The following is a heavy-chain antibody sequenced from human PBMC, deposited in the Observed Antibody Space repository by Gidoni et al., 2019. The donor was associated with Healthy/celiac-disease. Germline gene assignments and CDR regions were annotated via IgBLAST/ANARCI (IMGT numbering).Heavy chain of an antibody. V-gene: IGHV3-48*02. J-gene: IGHJ6*02. CDR2: ISSSSSTI. D-gene: IGHD3-3*01. CDR1: GFTFSSYS. Sequence: EVQLVESGGGLVQPGGSLRLSCAASGFTFSSYSMHWVRQAPGKGLEWVSYISSSSSTIYYADSGKGRYTISRDNAKNSLYLQMNSLRDEDTAVYYCARDPSYDFWSGYYLGKDGMDVWGQGTTVTVSS. CDR3: ARDPSYDFWSGYYLGKDGMDV.